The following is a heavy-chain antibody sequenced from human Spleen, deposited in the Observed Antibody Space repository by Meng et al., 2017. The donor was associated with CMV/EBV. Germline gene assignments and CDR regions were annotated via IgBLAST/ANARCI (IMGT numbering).Heavy chain of an antibody. J-gene: IGHJ4*01. CDR3: AKNKFAGDIRSLGFYFYS. CDR2: LNWNSRNI. D-gene: IGHD5-12*01. CDR1: GFTFDDYA. Sequence: SLKICCAASGFTFDDYAMHWVRQARGKGLELVSGLNWNSRNIGDAESLKSRFTISRDNAKTSLYLQMNSLRAEDMALYYCAKNKFAGDIRSLGFYFYSWGHGTLVTVSS. V-gene: IGHV3-9*03.